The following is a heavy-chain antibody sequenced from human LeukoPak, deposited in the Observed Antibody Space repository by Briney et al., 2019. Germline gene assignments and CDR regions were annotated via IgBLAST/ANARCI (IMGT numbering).Heavy chain of an antibody. D-gene: IGHD3-3*01. CDR3: AARFLEWFDP. Sequence: SETLSLTCTVSGGSISSGGYYWSWIRQPPGKGLEWIGYIYHSGSTYYNPSLKSRVTISVDRSKNQFSLKLSSVTAADTAVYYCAARFLEWFDPGAREPWSPSPQ. V-gene: IGHV4-30-2*01. CDR1: GGSISSGGYY. CDR2: IYHSGST. J-gene: IGHJ5*02.